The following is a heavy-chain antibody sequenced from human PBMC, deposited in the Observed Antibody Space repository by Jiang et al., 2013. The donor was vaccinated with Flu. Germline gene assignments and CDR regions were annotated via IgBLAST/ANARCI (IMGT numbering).Heavy chain of an antibody. V-gene: IGHV3-20*01. D-gene: IGHD2-15*01. J-gene: IGHJ6*02. CDR1: GFTFDDYG. CDR2: INWNGGST. Sequence: AASGFTFDDYGMSWVRQAPGKGLEWVSGINWNGGSTGYADSVKGRFTISRDNAKNSLYLQMNSLRAEDTALYHCARRGCSGGRCLLGYGMDVWGQGTTVTVSS. CDR3: ARRGCSGGRCLLGYGMDV.